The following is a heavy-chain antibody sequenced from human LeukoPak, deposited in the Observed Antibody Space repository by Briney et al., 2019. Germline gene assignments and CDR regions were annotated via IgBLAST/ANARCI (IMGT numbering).Heavy chain of an antibody. Sequence: ASVKVSCKASGYIFINYGITRVRQAPGQGLEWMGWISPYNGNADYAQKLQGRVTMTTDTSTTTAYMELRSLRSDDTAVYYCARGWLQPYWYFDLWGRGTLVTVSS. J-gene: IGHJ2*01. V-gene: IGHV1-18*01. CDR1: GYIFINYG. CDR2: ISPYNGNA. D-gene: IGHD5-24*01. CDR3: ARGWLQPYWYFDL.